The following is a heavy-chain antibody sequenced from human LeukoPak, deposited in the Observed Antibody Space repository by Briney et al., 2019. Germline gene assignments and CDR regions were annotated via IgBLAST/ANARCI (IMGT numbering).Heavy chain of an antibody. CDR1: GGSFSGYY. CDR3: ARGESVVTPFDY. Sequence: SETLSLTCAVYGGSFSGYYWSWIRQPPGKGLEWIGEINHSGSTNYNPSLKSRVTISVDTSKNQFSLKLSSVTAAGTAVYYCARGESVVTPFDYWGQGTLVTVSS. D-gene: IGHD4-23*01. CDR2: INHSGST. J-gene: IGHJ4*02. V-gene: IGHV4-34*01.